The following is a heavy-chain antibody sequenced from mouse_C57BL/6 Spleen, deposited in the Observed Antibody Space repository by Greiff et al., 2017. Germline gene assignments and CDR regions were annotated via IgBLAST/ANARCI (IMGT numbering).Heavy chain of an antibody. CDR2: INPGSGGT. CDR1: GYTFTSYW. Sequence: VQLQQPGTELVKPGASVKLSCKASGYTFTSYWMHWVKQRPGQGLEWIGNINPGSGGTNYNEKFKSKATLTVDKSSSTAYMQLSSLTSEDSAVYDCASSPTMVTAGLAYWGQGTLVTVSA. D-gene: IGHD2-13*01. V-gene: IGHV1-53*01. J-gene: IGHJ3*01. CDR3: ASSPTMVTAGLAY.